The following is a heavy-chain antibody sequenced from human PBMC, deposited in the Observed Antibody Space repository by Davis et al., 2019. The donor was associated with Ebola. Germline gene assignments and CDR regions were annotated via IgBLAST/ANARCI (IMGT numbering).Heavy chain of an antibody. CDR1: GFSLSTSGVG. CDR3: AHLRVDTALPFDI. Sequence: SGPTLVTPTQTLTLTCTFSGFSLSTSGVGVGWIRQPPGKAPEWLALIYWDDEKTYSPSLTSRLSIAKDTSKSQVVLAMTNMDPVDTATYYCAHLRVDTALPFDIWGQGTLVSVSS. D-gene: IGHD5-18*01. J-gene: IGHJ4*02. V-gene: IGHV2-5*02. CDR2: IYWDDEK.